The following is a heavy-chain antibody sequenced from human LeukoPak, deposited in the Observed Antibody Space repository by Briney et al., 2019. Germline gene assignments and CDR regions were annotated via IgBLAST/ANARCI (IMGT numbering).Heavy chain of an antibody. J-gene: IGHJ4*02. Sequence: PGGSLRLSCTVSGFTFNTYAMIWVRQAPGKGLEWVSGISGTGGSTYYAASVKGRFTISRDNSKNVLFLQMNSLRVEDTAVYYCARDLLWIPTTAEGDYWGQGTLVTVSS. CDR1: GFTFNTYA. CDR3: ARDLLWIPTTAEGDY. D-gene: IGHD5-18*01. CDR2: ISGTGGST. V-gene: IGHV3-23*01.